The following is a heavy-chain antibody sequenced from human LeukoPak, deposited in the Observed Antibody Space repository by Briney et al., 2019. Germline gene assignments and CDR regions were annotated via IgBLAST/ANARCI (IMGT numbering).Heavy chain of an antibody. D-gene: IGHD6-13*01. CDR2: IFYSGST. V-gene: IGHV4-39*07. J-gene: IGHJ4*02. Sequence: SETLSLTCTVSGGSISTSNYYWGWIRQPPGKGLEWIGNIFYSGSTYYSPSLKSRVTISVDTSKNQFSLKLSSVTAADTAVYYCAREAPSRIAAAVNWGQGTLVTVSS. CDR3: AREAPSRIAAAVN. CDR1: GGSISTSNYY.